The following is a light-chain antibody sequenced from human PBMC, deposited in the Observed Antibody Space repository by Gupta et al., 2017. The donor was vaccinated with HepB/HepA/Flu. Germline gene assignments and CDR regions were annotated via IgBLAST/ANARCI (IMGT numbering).Light chain of an antibody. Sequence: QADLTQPASVSGSPGQAHTITCAGTSSDVGAYDYFSWYQQHPGQAPNFIIYHVSHRPSGISSRFSASTSGAPASLTLSALQSDDEAVDVCSSFRNAHTLCLFGAGTKLTVL. CDR2: HVS. J-gene: IGLJ2*01. CDR1: SSDVGAYDY. V-gene: IGLV2-14*03. CDR3: SSFRNAHTLCL.